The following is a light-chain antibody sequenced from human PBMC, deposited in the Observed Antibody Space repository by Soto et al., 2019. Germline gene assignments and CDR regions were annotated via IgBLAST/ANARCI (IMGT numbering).Light chain of an antibody. CDR3: QQYDKWPLT. CDR1: HSVDSN. CDR2: GAS. V-gene: IGKV3D-15*01. Sequence: EIVMTQSPATLSVSPGEGATLSCRASHSVDSNLAWYQQKPGQAPRLLIFGASTRATGIPTRFSGGGSGTDFTLTTSSLQSEDFGLYFCQQYDKWPLTFGGGTKVDIK. J-gene: IGKJ4*01.